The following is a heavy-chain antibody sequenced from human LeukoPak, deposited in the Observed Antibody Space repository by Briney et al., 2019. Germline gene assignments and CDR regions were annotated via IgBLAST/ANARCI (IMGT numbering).Heavy chain of an antibody. CDR1: GYTFTGYY. J-gene: IGHJ4*02. Sequence: ASVKVSCKAPGYTFTGYYMHWVRQAPGQGLEWMGWISAYNGNTNYARKLQGRVTMTTDTSTSTAYMELRSLRSDDTAVYYCARAMMVRGVIIPSYWGQGTLVTVSS. D-gene: IGHD3-10*01. CDR3: ARAMMVRGVIIPSY. CDR2: ISAYNGNT. V-gene: IGHV1-18*04.